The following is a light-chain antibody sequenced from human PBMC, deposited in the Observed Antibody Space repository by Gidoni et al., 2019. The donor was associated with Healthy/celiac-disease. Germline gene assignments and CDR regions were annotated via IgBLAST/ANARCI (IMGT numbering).Light chain of an antibody. J-gene: IGKJ1*01. CDR3: QQSYLTPWT. CDR2: DAS. CDR1: QSISSY. Sequence: DIQMTQSPLSLSASVGDRVTITCRASQSISSYFNWYQQKPGKAPKLLIYDASSLQSGGPSRFSGSGSGTDFTIIISSLQPEDFATYYCQQSYLTPWTFGQGTKVEIK. V-gene: IGKV1-39*01.